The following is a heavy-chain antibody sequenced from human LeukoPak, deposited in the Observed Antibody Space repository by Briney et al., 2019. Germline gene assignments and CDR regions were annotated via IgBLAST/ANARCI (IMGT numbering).Heavy chain of an antibody. J-gene: IGHJ4*02. CDR3: ARENSGSYREFDY. CDR1: GGSISSYY. Sequence: PSETLSLTCTVSGGSISSYYWSWIRQPAGKGLEWIGRIYTSGSTNYNASLKSRVSMSVDPSKNQFSLKLSSVSAADTAVYYCARENSGSYREFDYGGRGTLVSVSS. D-gene: IGHD1-26*01. V-gene: IGHV4-4*07. CDR2: IYTSGST.